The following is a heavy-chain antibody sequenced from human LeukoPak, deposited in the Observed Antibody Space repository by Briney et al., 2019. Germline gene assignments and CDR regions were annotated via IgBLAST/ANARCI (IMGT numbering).Heavy chain of an antibody. CDR2: IYYSGST. J-gene: IGHJ6*03. CDR1: GGSISSSSYY. CDR3: AVIPAAIYYYYYMDV. V-gene: IGHV4-39*01. Sequence: SETLSLTCTVSGGSISSSSYYWGWIRQPPGKGLEWIGSIYYSGSTYYNPSLKSRVTISVDTSENQFSLKLSSVTAADTAVYYCAVIPAAIYYYYYMDVWGKGTTVTVSS. D-gene: IGHD2-2*02.